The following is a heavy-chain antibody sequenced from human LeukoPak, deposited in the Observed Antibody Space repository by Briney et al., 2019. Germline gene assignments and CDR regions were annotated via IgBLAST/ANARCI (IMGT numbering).Heavy chain of an antibody. V-gene: IGHV1-69*01. J-gene: IGHJ4*02. CDR1: GGTFSSYA. CDR3: ARDFRETEPGYSSSWYSFGLDY. CDR2: IIPIFGTA. Sequence: SVKVSCKASGGTFSSYAISWVRQAPGQGLEWMGGIIPIFGTANYAQKFQGRVTITADESTSTAYMELSSLRSEDTAVYYCARDFRETEPGYSSSWYSFGLDYWGQGTLVTVYS. D-gene: IGHD6-13*01.